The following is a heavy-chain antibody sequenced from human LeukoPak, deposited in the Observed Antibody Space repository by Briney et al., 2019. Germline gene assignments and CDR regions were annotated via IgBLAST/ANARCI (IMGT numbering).Heavy chain of an antibody. Sequence: PGGSLRLSCAASGFTVSSNYMSWVRQAPGKGLEWVSVIYSGGSTYYADSVKGRFTISRDNAKNSLYLQMNSLRAEDTAVYYCAREGSSGYQYYGMDVWGQGTTVTVSS. CDR2: IYSGGST. CDR1: GFTVSSNY. V-gene: IGHV3-66*01. CDR3: AREGSSGYQYYGMDV. J-gene: IGHJ6*02. D-gene: IGHD3-22*01.